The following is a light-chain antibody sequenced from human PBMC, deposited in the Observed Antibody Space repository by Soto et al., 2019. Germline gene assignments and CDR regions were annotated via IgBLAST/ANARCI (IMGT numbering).Light chain of an antibody. CDR1: SSNIGRNY. J-gene: IGLJ3*02. V-gene: IGLV1-47*02. CDR2: SNN. Sequence: QSVLTQPPSASGTPGQRVTISCSGSSSNIGRNYVYWYQQLPGTAPKLLIYSNNQRPSGVPERFSGSKSGTSASLAISGLRSEDEADYYCAAWDDSLSGSWVFGGGTKLTVL. CDR3: AAWDDSLSGSWV.